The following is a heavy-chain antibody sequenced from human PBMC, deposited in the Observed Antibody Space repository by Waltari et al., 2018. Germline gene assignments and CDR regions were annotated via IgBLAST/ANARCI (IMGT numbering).Heavy chain of an antibody. V-gene: IGHV1-18*04. J-gene: IGHJ5*02. D-gene: IGHD3-3*01. CDR1: GYTFTSYG. CDR3: ARDPFTYYDFWTLNWFDP. Sequence: QVQLVQSGAEVKKPGASVKFSCKASGYTFTSYGIGWVRQAPGHGLEWMGWISAYNGNTNYAQKLQGRVTMTTDTSTSTAYMELRSLRSDDTAVYYCARDPFTYYDFWTLNWFDPWGQGTLVTVSS. CDR2: ISAYNGNT.